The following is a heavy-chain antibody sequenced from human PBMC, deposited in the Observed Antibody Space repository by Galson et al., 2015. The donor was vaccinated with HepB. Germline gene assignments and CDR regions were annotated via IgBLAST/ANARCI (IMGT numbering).Heavy chain of an antibody. CDR2: ISGSGDST. Sequence: SLRLSCAASGFTFSSYAMSWVRQAPGKGLEWVSTISGSGDSTYYADSVKGRFTISRDNSKNTLYLQMNSLRAEDTAVYYCAKDLRPSWANAFDIWGQGTMVTVSS. D-gene: IGHD6-6*01. CDR3: AKDLRPSWANAFDI. J-gene: IGHJ3*02. V-gene: IGHV3-23*01. CDR1: GFTFSSYA.